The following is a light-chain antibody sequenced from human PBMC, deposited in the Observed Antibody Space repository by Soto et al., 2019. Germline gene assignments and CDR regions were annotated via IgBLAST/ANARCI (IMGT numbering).Light chain of an antibody. CDR2: EVT. CDR3: SSHTSSSTIYV. J-gene: IGLJ1*01. V-gene: IGLV2-14*01. CDR1: SSDVGGYKY. Sequence: QSVLTQPASVSGSPGQSITISCTGTSSDVGGYKYVSWYQQHPGKAPKLMIYEVTNRPSGVSNRFSGSKSGNTASLTISGLQAEDEADYYCSSHTSSSTIYVFGTGTKLTVL.